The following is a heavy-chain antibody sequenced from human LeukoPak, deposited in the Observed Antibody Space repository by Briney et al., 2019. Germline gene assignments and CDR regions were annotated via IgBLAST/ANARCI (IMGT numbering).Heavy chain of an antibody. Sequence: GESLKISCKGSGYSFTDYWIGWVRQMPGKGLEWMGMIFPDDSDTRYSPSFQGQVTISADKSISTAYLQWSSLKASDTAMYYCARPQEGCTSASCYLIYWGQGTLVTVSS. V-gene: IGHV5-51*01. D-gene: IGHD2-2*01. CDR3: ARPQEGCTSASCYLIY. CDR2: IFPDDSDT. CDR1: GYSFTDYW. J-gene: IGHJ4*02.